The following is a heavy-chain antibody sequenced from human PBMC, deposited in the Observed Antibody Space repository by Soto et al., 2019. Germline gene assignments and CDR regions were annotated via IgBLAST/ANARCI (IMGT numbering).Heavy chain of an antibody. CDR3: ARVVKQWLKLDY. CDR1: GGSISSGGYY. Sequence: SETLSLTCTVSGGSISSGGYYWSWIRQHPGKGLEWIGYIYYSGSTYYNPSLKSRVTISVDTSKNQFSLKLSSVTAADTAVYYCARVVKQWLKLDYWGQGTLVTVSS. J-gene: IGHJ4*02. D-gene: IGHD6-19*01. CDR2: IYYSGST. V-gene: IGHV4-31*03.